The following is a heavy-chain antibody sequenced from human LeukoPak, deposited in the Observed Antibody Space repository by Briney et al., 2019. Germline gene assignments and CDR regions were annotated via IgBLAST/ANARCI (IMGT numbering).Heavy chain of an antibody. CDR3: AKYLRYGDYVDGYFDL. CDR1: GYTFTSYG. Sequence: ASVKVSCKASGYTFTSYGISWVRQAPGQGLEWMGWISAYNGNTNYAQKLQGRVTMTTDTSTSTAYIELRSLRSDDTAVYYCAKYLRYGDYVDGYFDLWGRGTLVTVSS. J-gene: IGHJ2*01. D-gene: IGHD4-17*01. V-gene: IGHV1-18*01. CDR2: ISAYNGNT.